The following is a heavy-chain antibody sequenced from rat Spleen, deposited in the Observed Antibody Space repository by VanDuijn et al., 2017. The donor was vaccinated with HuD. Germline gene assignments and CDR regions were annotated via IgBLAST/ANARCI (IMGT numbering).Heavy chain of an antibody. D-gene: IGHD5-1*01. CDR1: GFTFSDYY. J-gene: IGHJ3*01. Sequence: EVQLVESNGGLVQPGRSLKLSCAASGFTFSDYYMAWVRQAPTKGLEWVATISTGGGNTYYRDSVKGRFTISRDHAKNTQYLQMDSLKSEDTATYYCATTPGRPFAYWGQGTLVTVSS. CDR3: ATTPGRPFAY. CDR2: ISTGGGNT. V-gene: IGHV5S13*01.